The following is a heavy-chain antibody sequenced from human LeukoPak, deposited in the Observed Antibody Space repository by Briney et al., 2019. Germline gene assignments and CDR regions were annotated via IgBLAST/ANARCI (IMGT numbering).Heavy chain of an antibody. CDR2: IIPILGIA. J-gene: IGHJ4*02. CDR3: ARHLWTERDYGKSDY. Sequence: GASVEVSCKASGGTFSSYALRGVRPAAGQGVEWMGRIIPILGIANYAQKLQGRVTTTADKSTSTAYMELSSLRSEDTAVYYCARHLWTERDYGKSDYWGQGTLVTVSS. V-gene: IGHV1-69*04. CDR1: GGTFSSYA. D-gene: IGHD4-17*01.